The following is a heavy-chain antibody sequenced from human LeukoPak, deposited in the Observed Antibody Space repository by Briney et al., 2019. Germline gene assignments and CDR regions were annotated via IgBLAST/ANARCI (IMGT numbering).Heavy chain of an antibody. CDR2: IYYTGST. V-gene: IGHV4-59*01. Sequence: SETLSLTCTVSGGSITTYYWSWIRQPPGEGLEWIGYIYYTGSTNYNPSLKSRVTISVDTSNSQFSLRLSSVSAADTAVYYCARSSYYDISLRAFDIWGQGAMVIVSS. D-gene: IGHD3-22*01. CDR3: ARSSYYDISLRAFDI. J-gene: IGHJ3*02. CDR1: GGSITTYY.